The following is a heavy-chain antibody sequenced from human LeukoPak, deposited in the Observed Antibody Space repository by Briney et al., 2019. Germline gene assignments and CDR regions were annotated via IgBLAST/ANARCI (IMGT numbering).Heavy chain of an antibody. CDR2: IYYSGST. Sequence: PSETLSLTCTVSGGSISSYYWSWIRQPPGKGLEWIGYIYYSGSTNCNPSLKSRVTISVDTSKNQFSLKLSSVTAADTAVYYCARSSSGWYDYWGQGTLVTVSS. V-gene: IGHV4-59*01. CDR3: ARSSSGWYDY. CDR1: GGSISSYY. J-gene: IGHJ4*02. D-gene: IGHD6-19*01.